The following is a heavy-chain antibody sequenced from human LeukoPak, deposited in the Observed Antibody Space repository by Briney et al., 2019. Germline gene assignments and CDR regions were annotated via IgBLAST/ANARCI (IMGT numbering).Heavy chain of an antibody. D-gene: IGHD5-18*01. CDR2: INCNSGGT. Sequence: ASVKVSCKASGYTFIGYYMHCVRQAPGQGLEWMGWINCNSGGTNYAQKFQGRVTMTRDTSTTTVYMELSSLRSDDTAVYYCARVDGYIQLWSLDYWGQGTLVTVSS. J-gene: IGHJ4*02. CDR1: GYTFIGYY. V-gene: IGHV1-2*02. CDR3: ARVDGYIQLWSLDY.